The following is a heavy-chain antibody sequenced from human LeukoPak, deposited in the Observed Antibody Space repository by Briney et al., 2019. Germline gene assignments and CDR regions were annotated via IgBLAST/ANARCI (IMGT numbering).Heavy chain of an antibody. CDR3: AKAAKLPSITMLRGVRVYSYMDV. Sequence: GGSLRLSCAASGFAASGFTFSTFGMHWVRQAPGKGLKWVAFIREDGSNKYYADSVKGRFTISRDNSKNTLFLQMNSLRTEDTAVYYCAKAAKLPSITMLRGVRVYSYMDVWGKGTAVTISS. CDR2: IREDGSNK. V-gene: IGHV3-30*02. D-gene: IGHD3-10*01. J-gene: IGHJ6*03. CDR1: GFTFSTFG.